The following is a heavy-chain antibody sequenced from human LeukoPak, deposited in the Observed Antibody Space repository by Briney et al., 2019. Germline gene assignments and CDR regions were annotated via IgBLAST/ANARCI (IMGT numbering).Heavy chain of an antibody. D-gene: IGHD1-26*01. CDR3: ARDAPSYSGSYPRDAFDI. Sequence: GGSLRLSCAASGFTFSSYSMNWVRQAPGKGLEWVSYISSSSTIYYADSVKGRFTISRDNAKNSLYLQMNSLRDEDTAVYYCARDAPSYSGSYPRDAFDIWGQGTMVTVSS. V-gene: IGHV3-48*02. CDR1: GFTFSSYS. CDR2: ISSSSTI. J-gene: IGHJ3*02.